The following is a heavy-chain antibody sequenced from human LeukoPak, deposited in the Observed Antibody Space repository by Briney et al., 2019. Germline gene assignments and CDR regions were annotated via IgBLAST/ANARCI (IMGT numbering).Heavy chain of an antibody. D-gene: IGHD7-27*01. J-gene: IGHJ4*02. V-gene: IGHV3-30*02. CDR2: IRNDGSMK. CDR1: KFTFSNYW. Sequence: GGSLRLSCVASKFTFSNYWMTWVRQVPGKAVEWVAFIRNDGSMKNYADSVRGRFTVSRDNSKDTVFLQMNSLRPEDTALYYCAKDSLWAFDYWGQGTLVTVSS. CDR3: AKDSLWAFDY.